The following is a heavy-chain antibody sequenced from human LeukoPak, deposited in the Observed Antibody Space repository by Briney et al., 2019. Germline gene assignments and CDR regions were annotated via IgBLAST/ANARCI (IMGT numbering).Heavy chain of an antibody. V-gene: IGHV4-34*01. CDR1: GFTFSSYW. J-gene: IGHJ6*03. CDR3: ARVGYSYVINDWSRTGLGAYPTKYYYHMDV. D-gene: IGHD5-18*01. CDR2: IHPSGST. Sequence: GSLRLSCAASGFTFSSYWMSWVRQPPGKGLEWIGEIHPSGSTNYSPSLKSRVTISLDASKNQFSLKLSSVAAADTAVYFCARVGYSYVINDWSRTGLGAYPTKYYYHMDVWDKGTTVTVSS.